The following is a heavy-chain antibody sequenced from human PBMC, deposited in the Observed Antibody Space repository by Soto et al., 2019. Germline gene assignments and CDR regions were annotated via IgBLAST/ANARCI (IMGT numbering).Heavy chain of an antibody. D-gene: IGHD2-2*02. CDR3: ATFYCSRTSCYIGGFDP. Sequence: ASVKVSCKASGYTFSSYGVTWVRQAPGQGLEWMGWISSYNGNTNYAQKLLGRVTMTTDTSTSTAYMELRSLRSDDTDIYYCATFYCSRTSCYIGGFDPWGQGTLVTVS. V-gene: IGHV1-18*04. CDR1: GYTFSSYG. CDR2: ISSYNGNT. J-gene: IGHJ5*02.